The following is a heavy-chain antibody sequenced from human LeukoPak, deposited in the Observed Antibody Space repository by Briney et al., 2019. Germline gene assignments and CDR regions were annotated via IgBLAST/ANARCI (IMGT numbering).Heavy chain of an antibody. CDR2: INHSGST. V-gene: IGHV4-34*01. Sequence: PSETLSLTCAVYGGSFSGYYWSWIRQPPGKGLGWIGEINHSGSTNYNPSLKSRVTISVDTSKNQFSLKLSSVTAADTAVYYCARGRRLQDLNWFDPWGPGTLVTVSS. CDR1: GGSFSGYY. D-gene: IGHD5-24*01. J-gene: IGHJ5*02. CDR3: ARGRRLQDLNWFDP.